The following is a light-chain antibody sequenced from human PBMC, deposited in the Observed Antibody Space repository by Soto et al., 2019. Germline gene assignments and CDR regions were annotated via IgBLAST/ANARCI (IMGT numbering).Light chain of an antibody. V-gene: IGKV3-20*01. CDR3: QQYGNAPFT. Sequence: EIVLTQSPGTLSFSPGERATLTCRASQSVSSSYLAWSQQKPGQAPRLIIYGASSRATGIPDRFSGSGSGTDFTLTISRLEPEDFAVYYCQQYGNAPFTFGPGTKVDIK. CDR2: GAS. CDR1: QSVSSSY. J-gene: IGKJ3*01.